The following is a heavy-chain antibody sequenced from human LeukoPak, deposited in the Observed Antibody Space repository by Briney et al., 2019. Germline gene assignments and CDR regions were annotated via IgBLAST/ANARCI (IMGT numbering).Heavy chain of an antibody. CDR2: ISWNSDTI. J-gene: IGHJ3*02. V-gene: IGHV3-9*01. CDR3: AKDIDSAGYGAFEI. D-gene: IGHD3-22*01. Sequence: GRSLRLSCATSGFTFDDFAMHWVRQAPGKGLEWVSHISWNSDTITYADSVKGRFTISRDNAKNSLYLQISSLREEDTAFYYCAKDIDSAGYGAFEIWGQGTAVTVSS. CDR1: GFTFDDFA.